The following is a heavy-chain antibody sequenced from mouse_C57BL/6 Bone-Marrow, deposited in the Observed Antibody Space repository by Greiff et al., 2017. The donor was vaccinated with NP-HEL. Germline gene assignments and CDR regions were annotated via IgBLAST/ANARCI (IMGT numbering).Heavy chain of an antibody. D-gene: IGHD1-1*01. CDR1: GFTFSDYG. V-gene: IGHV5-17*01. J-gene: IGHJ1*03. CDR3: ATITTVNFDV. CDR2: ISSGSSTI. Sequence: EVQRVESGGGLVKPGGSLKLSCAASGFTFSDYGLHWVRQAPEKGLAWVAYISSGSSTISYADTVKGRFTISRDNAKNTLFLQMTSLRSEDTAMYYCATITTVNFDVWGTGTTVTVSS.